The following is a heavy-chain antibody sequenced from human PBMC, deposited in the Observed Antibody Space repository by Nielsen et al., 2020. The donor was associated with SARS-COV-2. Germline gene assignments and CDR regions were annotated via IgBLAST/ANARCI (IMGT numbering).Heavy chain of an antibody. D-gene: IGHD1-26*01. J-gene: IGHJ5*02. V-gene: IGHV3-9*01. CDR1: GFTFDDYA. CDR3: AKEGNSGSDYDH. CDR2: ISWNSGSI. Sequence: GGSLRLSCAASGFTFDDYAMHWVRQAPGKGLEWVSGISWNSGSIGYADSVKGRFTISRDNAKNSLYLQMNSLRAEDTALYYCAKEGNSGSDYDHWGQGTLVTVSS.